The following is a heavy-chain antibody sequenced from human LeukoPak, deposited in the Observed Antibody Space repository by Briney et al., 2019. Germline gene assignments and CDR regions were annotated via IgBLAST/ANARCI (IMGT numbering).Heavy chain of an antibody. CDR2: ISGSDGST. CDR1: GFTFSSYA. D-gene: IGHD3-22*01. V-gene: IGHV3-23*01. J-gene: IGHJ1*01. Sequence: PGGSLRLSCAASGFTFSSYAMSWVRQAPGKGLEWVSAISGSDGSTYYADSVKGRFTISRDNSKNTLYLQMNSLRAEDTAVYYCAKDRSYYDSSDSGEYFQHWGQGTLVTVSS. CDR3: AKDRSYYDSSDSGEYFQH.